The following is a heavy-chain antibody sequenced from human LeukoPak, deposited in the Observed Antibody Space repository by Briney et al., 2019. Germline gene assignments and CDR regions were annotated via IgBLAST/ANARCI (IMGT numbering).Heavy chain of an antibody. D-gene: IGHD2-21*01. CDR2: INHSGST. CDR3: ARLVAYCDKTSCSGS. Sequence: PSETLSLTCAVYGGSFSGYYWSWIRQPPGKGLEWIGEINHSGSTNYNPSLKSRVTISVDTSKNQFSLRLSSVTAAGTAVYYCARLVAYCDKTSCSGSWGQGTLVTVSS. J-gene: IGHJ4*02. CDR1: GGSFSGYY. V-gene: IGHV4-34*01.